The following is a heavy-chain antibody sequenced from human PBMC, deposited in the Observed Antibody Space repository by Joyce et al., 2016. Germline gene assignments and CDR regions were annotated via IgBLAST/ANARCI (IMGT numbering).Heavy chain of an antibody. J-gene: IGHJ3*01. CDR3: ARDFSMIIDVFEL. Sequence: QVQLQESGPGLVKPSETLSLTCTVSGDSINNGDYYWGWLRQPPGKGLEWIGSLHGATTTYYNPSLKSRMFMSVDTSKNQFSLKVDSVTAADTAVYYCARDFSMIIDVFELWGLGTLVTVSS. CDR2: LHGATTT. V-gene: IGHV4-39*07. D-gene: IGHD3-22*01. CDR1: GDSINNGDYY.